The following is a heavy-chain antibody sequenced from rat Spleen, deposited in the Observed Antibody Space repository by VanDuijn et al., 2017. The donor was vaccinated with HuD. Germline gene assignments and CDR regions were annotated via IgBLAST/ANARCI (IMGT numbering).Heavy chain of an antibody. V-gene: IGHV5-20*01. J-gene: IGHJ2*01. CDR3: TTEATRAYFDY. D-gene: IGHD1-4*01. Sequence: EVQLVESGGGLVQPGRSLKLSCAASGFTFGDYYMAWVRQAPAKGLEWVTSISYDGGTTYYRDSVKGRFTISRNNAKSSLYLHMDSLRSEDTATYYCTTEATRAYFDYWGQGVMDTVSS. CDR2: ISYDGGTT. CDR1: GFTFGDYY.